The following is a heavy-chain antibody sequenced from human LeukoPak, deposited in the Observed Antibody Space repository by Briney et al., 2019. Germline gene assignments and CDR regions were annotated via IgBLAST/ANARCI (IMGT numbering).Heavy chain of an antibody. J-gene: IGHJ5*02. Sequence: SETLSLTCAVYGGSFSGYYWSWIRQPPGKGLEWIGEINHSGSTNYNPSLKSRVTISVDTSKNQFSLKLSSVTAADTAVYYCARDMSSGWYRRFDPWGQGTLVTVSS. V-gene: IGHV4-34*01. D-gene: IGHD6-19*01. CDR1: GGSFSGYY. CDR2: INHSGST. CDR3: ARDMSSGWYRRFDP.